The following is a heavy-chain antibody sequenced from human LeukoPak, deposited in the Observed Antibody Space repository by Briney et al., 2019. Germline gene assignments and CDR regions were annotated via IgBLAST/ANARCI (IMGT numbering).Heavy chain of an antibody. J-gene: IGHJ4*02. CDR3: ARVGPAAARDY. V-gene: IGHV3-23*01. CDR1: GFTFSSYA. CDR2: LSGTGGNT. D-gene: IGHD2-2*01. Sequence: GGSLRLSCAASGFTFSSYAMTWVRQAPGKGLEWVSGLSGTGGNTYYADSVKGRFTISRDTSKNMMYLEVNSLRAEDTAIYYCARVGPAAARDYWGQGTLVTVSS.